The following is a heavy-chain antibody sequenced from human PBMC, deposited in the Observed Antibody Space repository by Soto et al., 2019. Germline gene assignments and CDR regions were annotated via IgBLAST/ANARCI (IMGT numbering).Heavy chain of an antibody. D-gene: IGHD6-13*01. CDR3: AKSQAAGTNYYYYGMDV. CDR2: ISGSGGST. V-gene: IGHV3-23*01. CDR1: GFTFSSYA. J-gene: IGHJ6*02. Sequence: GGSLRLSCAASGFTFSSYAMSWVRQAPGKGLEWVSAISGSGGSTYYADSVKGRFTISRDNSKNTLYLQMNSLRAEDTAVYYCAKSQAAGTNYYYYGMDVWGQGTTVTVSS.